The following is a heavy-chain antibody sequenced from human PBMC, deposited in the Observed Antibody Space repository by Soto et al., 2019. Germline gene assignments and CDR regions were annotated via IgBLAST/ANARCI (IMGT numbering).Heavy chain of an antibody. CDR1: GFTLTNHA. CDR3: AREPSNSWYYFDS. V-gene: IGHV3-30-3*01. Sequence: GGSLRLSCAASGFTLTNHAMHWVRQAPGKGLEWVALISCDGHNKYYADSVKGRFTIFRDISNNTLFVQMNTLRPEDTAVYYCAREPSNSWYYFDSWGQGTLVTVSS. D-gene: IGHD6-13*01. J-gene: IGHJ4*02. CDR2: ISCDGHNK.